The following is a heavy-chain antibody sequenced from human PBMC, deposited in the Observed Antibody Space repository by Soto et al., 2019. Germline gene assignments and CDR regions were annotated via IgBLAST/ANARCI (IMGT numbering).Heavy chain of an antibody. CDR1: GFTFSSYG. CDR2: ISYDGSNK. CDR3: AKPLGGYDYFDY. Sequence: QVQLVESGGGVVQPGRSLRLSCAASGFTFSSYGMHWVRQAPGKGLEWVAVISYDGSNKYYADSVKGRFTISRDNSKNPLYLQMTSLRAEDTAVYYCAKPLGGYDYFDYWGQGTLVTVCS. J-gene: IGHJ4*02. D-gene: IGHD5-12*01. V-gene: IGHV3-30*18.